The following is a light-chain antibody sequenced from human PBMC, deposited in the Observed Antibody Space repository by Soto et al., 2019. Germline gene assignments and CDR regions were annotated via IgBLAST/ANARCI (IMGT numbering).Light chain of an antibody. J-gene: IGKJ1*01. CDR2: EVS. Sequence: DIVMTQTPISLSVTPGQPTSISCKSSQSLLHSDGKTYLSWYLQKPGQPPQLLISEVSNRFSGVPDRFSGSGSMTDFTLKISRVEADDVGVYYCMQSLELPRTFGQGTKVEIK. CDR3: MQSLELPRT. CDR1: QSLLHSDGKTY. V-gene: IGKV2D-29*01.